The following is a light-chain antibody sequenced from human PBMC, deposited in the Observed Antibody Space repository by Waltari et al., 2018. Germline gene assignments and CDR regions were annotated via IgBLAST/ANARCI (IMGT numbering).Light chain of an antibody. CDR1: QDISSS. V-gene: IGKV1-NL1*01. CDR2: IAS. J-gene: IGKJ2*01. CDR3: QHNFIYPHT. Sequence: DIQMTQSPSSLSASVGDRVSITCRASQDISSSLAWFQQRPEKAPNLLLYIASTWQSGAPSRFVGGGLGTHYPPTISALQPKDFVTHYVQHNFIYPHTFGQGTKREI.